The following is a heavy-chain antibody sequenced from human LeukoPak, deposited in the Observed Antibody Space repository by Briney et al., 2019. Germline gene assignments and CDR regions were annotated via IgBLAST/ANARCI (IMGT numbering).Heavy chain of an antibody. J-gene: IGHJ4*02. Sequence: SETLSLTCTVSGGSISSYYWSWIRQPPGKGLEWIGYIYYSGSTNYNPSLKSRVTTSVDTSKNQFSLKLSSVTAADTAVYYCARGGATEFDYWGQGTLVTVSS. D-gene: IGHD5-12*01. CDR1: GGSISSYY. V-gene: IGHV4-59*01. CDR3: ARGGATEFDY. CDR2: IYYSGST.